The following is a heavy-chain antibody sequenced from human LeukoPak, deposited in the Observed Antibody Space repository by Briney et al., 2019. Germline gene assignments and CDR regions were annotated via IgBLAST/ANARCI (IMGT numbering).Heavy chain of an antibody. D-gene: IGHD3-3*01. CDR1: GGFISSGGYY. J-gene: IGHJ3*02. Sequence: SQTLSLTCTVSGGFISSGGYYWRWIRQPPGKGLEWIGYIYHSGSTYYNPSLKSRVTISVDRSKNQFSLKLSSVTAADTAVYYCARASPTYYDFWSGPSQGAFDIWGQGTMVTVSS. V-gene: IGHV4-30-2*01. CDR3: ARASPTYYDFWSGPSQGAFDI. CDR2: IYHSGST.